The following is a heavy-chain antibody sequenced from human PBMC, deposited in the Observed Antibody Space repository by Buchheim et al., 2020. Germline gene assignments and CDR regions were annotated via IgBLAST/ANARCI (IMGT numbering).Heavy chain of an antibody. V-gene: IGHV3-48*01. D-gene: IGHD3-9*01. CDR3: ARDHASNYDILTGYYSYYYYYYMDV. Sequence: EVQLVESGGGLVQPGGSLRLSCAASGFTFSSYSMNWVRQAPGKGLEWVSYISSSSSTIYYADSVKGRFTISRDTAKNSLYLQMNSLRAEDTAVYYCARDHASNYDILTGYYSYYYYYYMDVWGKGTT. CDR2: ISSSSSTI. J-gene: IGHJ6*03. CDR1: GFTFSSYS.